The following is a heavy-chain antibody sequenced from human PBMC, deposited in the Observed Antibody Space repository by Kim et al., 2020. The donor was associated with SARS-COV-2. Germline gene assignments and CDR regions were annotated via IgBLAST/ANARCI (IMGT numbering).Heavy chain of an antibody. Sequence: GGSLRLSCAASGFTSTSHWMNWVRQTPGKGLEWVAIIKYDGSETKYVDSVKGRFTISRDSARNSIYLQMNSLRAEDTALYYCARGGGWLIEHWGQGTLVTVSS. CDR2: IKYDGSET. V-gene: IGHV3-7*05. CDR1: GFTSTSHW. J-gene: IGHJ1*01. D-gene: IGHD6-19*01. CDR3: ARGGGWLIEH.